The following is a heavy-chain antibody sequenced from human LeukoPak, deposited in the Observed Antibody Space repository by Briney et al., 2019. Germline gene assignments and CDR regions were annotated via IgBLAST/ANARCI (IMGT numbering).Heavy chain of an antibody. J-gene: IGHJ4*02. CDR1: GFTFSSYA. D-gene: IGHD6-13*01. V-gene: IGHV3-23*01. CDR3: AKDTPGGRPVAAAVSDY. Sequence: GGSLRLSCAASGFTFSSYAMSWVRQAPGKGLEWVSTISGSGRSPYYADSVKGRFTISRDNSNTTLFLQMNSLRVEDTAVYYCAKDTPGGRPVAAAVSDYWGQGTLVTVSS. CDR2: ISGSGRSP.